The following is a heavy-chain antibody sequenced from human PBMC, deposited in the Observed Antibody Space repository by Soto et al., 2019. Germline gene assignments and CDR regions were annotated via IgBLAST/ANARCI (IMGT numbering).Heavy chain of an antibody. CDR1: GGTFSSYA. V-gene: IGHV1-69*13. Sequence: ASVKVSCKASGGTFSSYAISWVRQAPGQGLEWMGGIIPIFGTANYAQKFQGRVTITADESTSTAYMELSSLRSEDTAVYYCARKPYYYGSGSHSYYYYGMDVWGQGTTVTVSS. CDR3: ARKPYYYGSGSHSYYYYGMDV. J-gene: IGHJ6*02. D-gene: IGHD3-10*01. CDR2: IIPIFGTA.